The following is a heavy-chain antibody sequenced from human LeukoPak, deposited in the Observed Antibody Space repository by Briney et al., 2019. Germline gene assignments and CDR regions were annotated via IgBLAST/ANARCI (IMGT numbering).Heavy chain of an antibody. Sequence: ASVKVSRKTSGYTFTAYYIHWVRQAPGQGLEWMGWINPNSGGTNYAQNFQGRVTMTRYTAINTAHMELSRLSSDDAAVFYCAREEGTHYTASSGYYPLDYWGPGTLVTVSS. CDR3: AREEGTHYTASSGYYPLDY. J-gene: IGHJ4*02. V-gene: IGHV1-2*02. D-gene: IGHD3-22*01. CDR2: INPNSGGT. CDR1: GYTFTAYY.